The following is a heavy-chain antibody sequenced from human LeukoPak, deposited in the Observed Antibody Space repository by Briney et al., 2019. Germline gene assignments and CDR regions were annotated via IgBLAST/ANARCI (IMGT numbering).Heavy chain of an antibody. CDR2: IYYSGRT. J-gene: IGHJ3*02. Sequence: SETLSLTCTVSGGSISSDHWNWIRQPPGKGLEWIGCIYYSGRTYYNPSLKSRVSISVDMSKSQFSLRLTSVTAAATAVYYCARKNDFDIWGQGTLVTVSS. CDR1: GGSISSDH. D-gene: IGHD2/OR15-2a*01. CDR3: ARKNDFDI. V-gene: IGHV4-59*01.